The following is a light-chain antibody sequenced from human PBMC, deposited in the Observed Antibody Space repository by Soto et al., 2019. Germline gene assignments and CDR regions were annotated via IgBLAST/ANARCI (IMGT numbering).Light chain of an antibody. Sequence: SVRTQPPSVSGSPGQGVTISCTGSSSDIGAGYDVHWYQQLPGTAPKLLIYVNSDRPSGVPDRFSGSKSGTSASLAITGLQAEDEADYYCQSYDSSLSAYVFGTGTKVTVL. CDR3: QSYDSSLSAYV. CDR1: SSDIGAGYD. CDR2: VNS. V-gene: IGLV1-40*01. J-gene: IGLJ1*01.